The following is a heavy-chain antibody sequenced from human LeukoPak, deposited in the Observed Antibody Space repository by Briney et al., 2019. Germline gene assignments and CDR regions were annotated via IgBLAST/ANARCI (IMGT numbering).Heavy chain of an antibody. CDR1: GGSISSGDYY. CDR3: AREEAGIVVVLAARGHAFDI. D-gene: IGHD2-2*01. V-gene: IGHV4-30-4*08. Sequence: PSETLSLTCTVSGGSISSGDYYWSWIRQPPGKGLEWIGYIYYSGSTYYNPSLKSRVTISVDTSKNQFSLKLSSVTAADTAVYYCAREEAGIVVVLAARGHAFDIWGQGTMVTVSS. J-gene: IGHJ3*02. CDR2: IYYSGST.